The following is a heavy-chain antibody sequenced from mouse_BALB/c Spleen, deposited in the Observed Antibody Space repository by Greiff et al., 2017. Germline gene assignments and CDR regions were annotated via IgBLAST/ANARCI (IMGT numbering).Heavy chain of an antibody. CDR3: TRPYYGSCDY. CDR2: IYPGNSDT. J-gene: IGHJ2*01. V-gene: IGHV1-5*01. CDR1: GYSFTSYW. D-gene: IGHD1-1*01. Sequence: VHVKPSGTVLARPGASAKMSCKASGYSFTSYWMHWVKQRPGPGLEWIGAIYPGNSDTSYNQKFKGKAKLTAVTSASTAYMELSSLTNEDSAVYYCTRPYYGSCDYWGQGTTLTVSS.